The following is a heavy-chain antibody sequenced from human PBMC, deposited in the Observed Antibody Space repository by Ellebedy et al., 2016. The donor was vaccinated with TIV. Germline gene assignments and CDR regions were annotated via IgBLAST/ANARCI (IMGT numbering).Heavy chain of an antibody. Sequence: GESLKISCAASGFSFINYWMTWVRQAPGKGLEWMANINQDESQRYYVDSVKGRFTISRDNTKSSLFLQMNSLRAEDTAVYYCATDGSYGDFRSPAHAFETWGQGTMVSVSS. J-gene: IGHJ3*02. CDR2: INQDESQR. V-gene: IGHV3-7*01. CDR1: GFSFINYW. CDR3: ATDGSYGDFRSPAHAFET. D-gene: IGHD4-17*01.